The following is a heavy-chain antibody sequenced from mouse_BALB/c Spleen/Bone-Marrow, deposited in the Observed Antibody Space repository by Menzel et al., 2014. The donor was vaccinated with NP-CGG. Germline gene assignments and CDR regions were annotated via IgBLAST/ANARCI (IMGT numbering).Heavy chain of an antibody. J-gene: IGHJ3*01. CDR2: ISTYPGNT. Sequence: LVESGPELVRPGVSVKISCKGSGYTFTDYAMHWVKQSHAKSLEWIGVISTYPGNTNYNQKFKGKATMTVDKSSSTAYMELARLTSEDSAIYYCARAGYGSSYDWFAYWGQGTLVTVSA. CDR3: ARAGYGSSYDWFAY. D-gene: IGHD1-1*01. V-gene: IGHV1-67*01. CDR1: GYTFTDYA.